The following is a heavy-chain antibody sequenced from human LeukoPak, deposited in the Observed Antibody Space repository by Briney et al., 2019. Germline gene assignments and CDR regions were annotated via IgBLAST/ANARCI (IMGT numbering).Heavy chain of an antibody. J-gene: IGHJ3*02. V-gene: IGHV4-39*01. D-gene: IGHD5-18*01. Sequence: SQTLSLTCTVSGGSISSSSYYWGWIRQPPGKGLEWIANIYYSGSTYYNPSLKSRVTIFLDTSKNRFSLRLSSVTAADAAVYYCGRWIAMGAAFDSWGQGTIGTVSS. CDR1: GGSISSSSYY. CDR3: GRWIAMGAAFDS. CDR2: IYYSGST.